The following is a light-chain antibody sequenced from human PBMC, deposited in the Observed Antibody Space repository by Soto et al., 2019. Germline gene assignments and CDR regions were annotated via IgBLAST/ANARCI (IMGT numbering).Light chain of an antibody. CDR1: SSNIGAGYD. V-gene: IGLV1-40*01. J-gene: IGLJ2*01. Sequence: QSVLTQPPSVSGAPGQRVTISCTASSSNIGAGYDVHWYQQLPGTAPKLLIYGNSNRPSGVPDRLSGSKSGTSAYLAITGLQAEDEADYYCQSYDSSLSGPVVFGGGTKVTVL. CDR2: GNS. CDR3: QSYDSSLSGPVV.